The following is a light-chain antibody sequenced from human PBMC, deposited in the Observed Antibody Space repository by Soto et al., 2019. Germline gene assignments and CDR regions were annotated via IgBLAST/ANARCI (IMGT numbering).Light chain of an antibody. CDR3: AAWDDSLSGVV. J-gene: IGLJ2*01. CDR1: SSNIGRNY. Sequence: QTVVTQPPSASGTPGQRVTISCSGSSSNIGRNYVYWYQQLPGTAPKLLIYRDYQRPSGVPDRFSGSKSGTSASLAISGLLSEDEAGYYCAAWDDSLSGVVFGGGTKLTVL. V-gene: IGLV1-47*01. CDR2: RDY.